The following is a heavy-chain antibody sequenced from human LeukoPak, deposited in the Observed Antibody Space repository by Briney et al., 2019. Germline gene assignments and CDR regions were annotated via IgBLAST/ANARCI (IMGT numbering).Heavy chain of an antibody. CDR3: ARGWVTGTTYYYYMDV. CDR1: GLTFNTYW. D-gene: IGHD1-7*01. CDR2: ISSSGSYI. J-gene: IGHJ6*03. Sequence: GGSLRLSCAAYGLTFNTYWMNWVRQAPGKGLEWVSSISSSGSYIYYADSVKGRFTISRDNAKNSLYLQTNSLRAEDTAVYYCARGWVTGTTYYYYMDVWGKGATVTVSS. V-gene: IGHV3-21*01.